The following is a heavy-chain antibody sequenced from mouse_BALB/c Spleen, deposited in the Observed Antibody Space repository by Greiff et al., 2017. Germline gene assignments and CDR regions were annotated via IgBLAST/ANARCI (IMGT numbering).Heavy chain of an antibody. J-gene: IGHJ1*01. CDR2: ISYSGST. D-gene: IGHD2-1*01. CDR3: AREGNFPYWYFDV. V-gene: IGHV3-2*02. Sequence: EVQLVESGPGLVKPSQSLSLTCTVTGYSITSDYAWNWIRQFPGNKLEWMGYISYSGSTSYNPSLKSRISITRDTSKNQFFLQLNSVTTEDTATYYCAREGNFPYWYFDVWGAGTTVTVSS. CDR1: GYSITSDYA.